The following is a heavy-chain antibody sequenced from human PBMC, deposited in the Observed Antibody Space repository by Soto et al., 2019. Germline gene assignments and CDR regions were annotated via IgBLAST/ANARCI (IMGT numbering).Heavy chain of an antibody. CDR1: GGSVNSDNFY. Sequence: SETLSLTCTVSGGSVNSDNFYWSWIRQPPGRGLEWIGYIYYTGSTNYNPSLKSRVTISIDTSRNQFSLKLSSVTAADTAVYYCAREFSNSPEAFDSWGQGSLVTSPQ. D-gene: IGHD6-6*01. CDR2: IYYTGST. J-gene: IGHJ4*02. V-gene: IGHV4-61*01. CDR3: AREFSNSPEAFDS.